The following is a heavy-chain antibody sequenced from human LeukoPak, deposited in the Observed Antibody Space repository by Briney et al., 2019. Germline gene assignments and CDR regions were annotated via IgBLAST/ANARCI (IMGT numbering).Heavy chain of an antibody. Sequence: GASVKVSCKASGYTFTTYAMNWVRQAPGQGLEWMGWINTNTGNPTYAQGFTGRFVFSLDTSVSTAYLQISSLKAEDTAVYYCTTRIAAAGAHAFDIWGQGTMVTVSS. CDR1: GYTFTTYA. D-gene: IGHD6-13*01. V-gene: IGHV7-4-1*02. J-gene: IGHJ3*02. CDR2: INTNTGNP. CDR3: TTRIAAAGAHAFDI.